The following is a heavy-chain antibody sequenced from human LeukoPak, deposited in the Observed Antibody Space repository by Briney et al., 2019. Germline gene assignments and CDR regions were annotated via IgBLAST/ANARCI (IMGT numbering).Heavy chain of an antibody. Sequence: SETLSLTCTVSGGSISSYYWSWIRQPPGKGLEWMGYIYYSGSTNYNPSLKSRVTISVDTSKNQFSLKLSSVTAADTAVYYCARAGSDSSGYYLDYWGQGTLVTVSS. CDR1: GGSISSYY. J-gene: IGHJ4*02. D-gene: IGHD3-22*01. CDR2: IYYSGST. V-gene: IGHV4-59*01. CDR3: ARAGSDSSGYYLDY.